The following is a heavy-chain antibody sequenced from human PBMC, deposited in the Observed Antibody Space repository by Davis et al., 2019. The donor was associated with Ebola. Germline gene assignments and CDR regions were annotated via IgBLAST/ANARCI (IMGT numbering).Heavy chain of an antibody. Sequence: AASVKVSCKASGYSFTTFSLHWVRQAPGQGLEWMGWISAYNGNTNFAQKLQGRVTMTTDTSTSTAYMEVGILRSDDTAVYYCARAQFPTTSDHWGQGTLVTVSS. J-gene: IGHJ4*02. CDR1: GYSFTTFS. D-gene: IGHD1-1*01. V-gene: IGHV1-18*01. CDR3: ARAQFPTTSDH. CDR2: ISAYNGNT.